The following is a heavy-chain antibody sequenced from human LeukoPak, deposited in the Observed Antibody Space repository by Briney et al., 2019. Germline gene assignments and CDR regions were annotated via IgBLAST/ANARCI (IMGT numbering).Heavy chain of an antibody. V-gene: IGHV3-48*03. CDR1: GFTFSSYE. CDR3: VGPRSRDQTDG. J-gene: IGHJ4*02. Sequence: PAGSLRLSCAASGFTFSSYEMNWVRQAPGKGLEWVSYISSSGSTIYYADSVKGRFTISRDNAKNSLYLQMNSLRAEDTAVYYCVGPRSRDQTDGGGQGTLVTVSS. CDR2: ISSSGSTI. D-gene: IGHD2-2*01.